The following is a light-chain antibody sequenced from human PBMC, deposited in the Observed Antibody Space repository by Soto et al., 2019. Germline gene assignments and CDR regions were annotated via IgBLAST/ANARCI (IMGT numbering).Light chain of an antibody. CDR2: AAS. V-gene: IGKV1-6*01. CDR3: LQDNNYPLP. J-gene: IGKJ4*01. CDR1: QGIGND. Sequence: AIQLTQSPSSLSASVRDTVTITCRASQGIGNDLGWYQQKSGKAPKLLIYAASNLHSAVPSRFSGSGSGTGFTLTISGLQPEDVATYYCLQDNNYPLPFGGGTKVDIK.